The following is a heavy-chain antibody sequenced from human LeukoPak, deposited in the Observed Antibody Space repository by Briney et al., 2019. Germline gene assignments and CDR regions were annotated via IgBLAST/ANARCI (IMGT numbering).Heavy chain of an antibody. V-gene: IGHV1-2*02. Sequence: ASVKVSYKASGYTFTGYYMHWVRQAPGQGLEWMGWINPNSGGTNYAQKFQGRVTMTRDTSISTAYMELSRLRSDDTVVYYCARGRKKYYDILTGYLDAEYFQHWGQGTLVTVSS. CDR1: GYTFTGYY. CDR3: ARGRKKYYDILTGYLDAEYFQH. J-gene: IGHJ1*01. CDR2: INPNSGGT. D-gene: IGHD3-9*01.